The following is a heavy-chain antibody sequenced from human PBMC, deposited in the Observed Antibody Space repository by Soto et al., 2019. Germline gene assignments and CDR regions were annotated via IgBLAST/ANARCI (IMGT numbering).Heavy chain of an antibody. V-gene: IGHV4-39*01. CDR1: GGSISSSSYY. J-gene: IGHJ4*02. CDR3: ARHDLSMVRGWN. Sequence: QLQLQESGPGLVKPSETLSLTCTVSGGSISSSSYYWGWIRQPPGKGLEWIGSIYYSGSTYYNPSLKSRVTISVDTSKNQFSLKLSSVTAADTAVYYCARHDLSMVRGWNWGQGTLVTVSS. CDR2: IYYSGST. D-gene: IGHD3-10*01.